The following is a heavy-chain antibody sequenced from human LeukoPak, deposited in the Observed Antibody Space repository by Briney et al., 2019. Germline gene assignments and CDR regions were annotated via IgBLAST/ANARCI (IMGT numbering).Heavy chain of an antibody. CDR3: AKDVRAVAGTWSHMDA. V-gene: IGHV3-43D*03. Sequence: GGSLRLSCAASGFSFDDYAMHWVRQAPGKGLEWVSLITWDGGNTYYADSVKGRFTISRDNSKNSLYLQMNSLRAEDTALYYCAKDVRAVAGTWSHMDAWGKGTTVTVSS. CDR1: GFSFDDYA. CDR2: ITWDGGNT. J-gene: IGHJ6*03. D-gene: IGHD6-19*01.